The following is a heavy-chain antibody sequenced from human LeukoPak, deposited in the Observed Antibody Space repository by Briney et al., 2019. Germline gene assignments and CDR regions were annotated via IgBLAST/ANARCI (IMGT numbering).Heavy chain of an antibody. Sequence: GGSLRLSWAASGFSFSSYWMHWVRQPPGKVLVWVSRIYSDGSNTSYAHSVKGRFTISRDNAKNTLYLQMSSLRAEDSAVYYCARGLGGYSYGSHDYWGRGTLVTVSS. V-gene: IGHV3-74*01. CDR1: GFSFSSYW. CDR2: IYSDGSNT. D-gene: IGHD5-18*01. J-gene: IGHJ4*02. CDR3: ARGLGGYSYGSHDY.